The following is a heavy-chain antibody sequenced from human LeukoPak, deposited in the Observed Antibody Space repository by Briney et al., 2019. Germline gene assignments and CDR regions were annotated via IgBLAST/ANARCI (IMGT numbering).Heavy chain of an antibody. Sequence: GGSLRLSCAASGFTFSNYAMSWVRQTPGKGLDWVSAISGDGYSTFYADSVKGRFTISRDNSKNTLFLQMNNLRAEDTAVYYCAKTYDSSGNSYWGQGTLVTVSS. D-gene: IGHD3-22*01. CDR1: GFTFSNYA. V-gene: IGHV3-23*01. J-gene: IGHJ4*02. CDR2: ISGDGYST. CDR3: AKTYDSSGNSY.